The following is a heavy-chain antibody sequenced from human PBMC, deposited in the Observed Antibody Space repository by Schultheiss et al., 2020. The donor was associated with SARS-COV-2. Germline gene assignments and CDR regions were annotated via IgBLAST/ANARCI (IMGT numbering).Heavy chain of an antibody. CDR1: GGTFSNNA. CDR2: IIPMFGTA. D-gene: IGHD1-26*01. V-gene: IGHV1-69*05. Sequence: SVKVSCKASGGTFSNNAFSWVRQAPGQGLEWMGGIIPMFGTASYAQMLQGRVTMTTDTSTSTAYMEVSSLRSEDTAVYYCATWEERSGSYLGQSEGDYWGQGTLVTVSS. CDR3: ATWEERSGSYLGQSEGDY. J-gene: IGHJ4*02.